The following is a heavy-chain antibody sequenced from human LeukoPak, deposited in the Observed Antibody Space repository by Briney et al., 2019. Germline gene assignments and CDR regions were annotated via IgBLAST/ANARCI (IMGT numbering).Heavy chain of an antibody. CDR3: ARKNELLPHNWFDP. CDR2: IKQDGSEK. J-gene: IGHJ5*02. Sequence: GGSLRLSCAASGFTFSSYWMSWVRQAPGKGLEWVANIKQDGSEKYYVDSVKGRFTISRDNAKNSLYLQMNSLRAEDTAVYYCARKNELLPHNWFDPWGQGTLVTVSS. D-gene: IGHD2-15*01. CDR1: GFTFSSYW. V-gene: IGHV3-7*01.